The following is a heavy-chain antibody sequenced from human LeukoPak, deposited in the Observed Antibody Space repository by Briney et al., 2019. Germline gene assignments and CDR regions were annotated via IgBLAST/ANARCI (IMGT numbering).Heavy chain of an antibody. D-gene: IGHD2-2*02. CDR2: MNPNSGGT. Sequence: ASVKVSCKASGYTFSGYNMYWVRQAPGQGLEWMGWMNPNSGGTNYAQKFQGRVTMTRDTSISTAYMELSRLTSDDTAVYYCARGGYCSSTSCYIFDYWGQGTLVTVSS. CDR1: GYTFSGYN. J-gene: IGHJ4*02. CDR3: ARGGYCSSTSCYIFDY. V-gene: IGHV1-2*02.